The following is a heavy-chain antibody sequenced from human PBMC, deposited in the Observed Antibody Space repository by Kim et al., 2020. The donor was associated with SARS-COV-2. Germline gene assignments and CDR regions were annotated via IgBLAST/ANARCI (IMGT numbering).Heavy chain of an antibody. Sequence: ASVKVSCKASGYTFTSYYMHWVRQAPGQGLEWMGIINPSGGSTSYAQKFQGRVTMTRDTSTSTVYMELSSLRSEDTAVYYCARVVIEVYAILTGYYNWVGMDVMSMDVWGQGTTVTVSS. V-gene: IGHV1-46*01. CDR3: ARVVIEVYAILTGYYNWVGMDVMSMDV. CDR2: INPSGGST. CDR1: GYTFTSYY. J-gene: IGHJ6*02. D-gene: IGHD3-9*01.